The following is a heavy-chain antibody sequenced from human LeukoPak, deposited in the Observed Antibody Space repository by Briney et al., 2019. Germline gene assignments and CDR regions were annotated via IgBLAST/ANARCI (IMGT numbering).Heavy chain of an antibody. Sequence: PSETLSLTCTGSGGSISSYYWSWLRQPPGKGLEWIGYIYYSGSTNYNPSLKSRVTISVDTSKNQFSLKLNSVTAADTAVYYCARAPPNYDILTGSVTDWGQGTLVTASS. CDR1: GGSISSYY. CDR2: IYYSGST. CDR3: ARAPPNYDILTGSVTD. D-gene: IGHD3-9*01. V-gene: IGHV4-59*08. J-gene: IGHJ4*02.